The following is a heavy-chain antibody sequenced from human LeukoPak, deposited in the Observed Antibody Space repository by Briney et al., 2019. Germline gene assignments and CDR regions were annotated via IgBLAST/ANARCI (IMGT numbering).Heavy chain of an antibody. CDR2: ISYDGSNK. CDR3: ARANGQMAVAGNVDY. V-gene: IGHV3-30-3*01. CDR1: GFTFSSYA. D-gene: IGHD6-19*01. J-gene: IGHJ4*02. Sequence: GRSPRLSCAASGFTFSSYAMHWVRQAPGKGLEWVAVISYDGSNKYYADSVKGRFTISRDNSKNTLYLQMNSLRAEDTAVYYCARANGQMAVAGNVDYWGQGTLVTVSS.